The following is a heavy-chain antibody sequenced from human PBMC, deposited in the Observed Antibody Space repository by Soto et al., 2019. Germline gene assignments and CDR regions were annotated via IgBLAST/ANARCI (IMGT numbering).Heavy chain of an antibody. CDR2: IYHSGST. Sequence: SETLSLTCAVSGGSISSGGYSCNWIRQPPGKGLEWIGYIYHSGSTYYNPSLKSRVTISVDRSKNQFSLKLSSVTAADSAIYYCARQSGGYYYYGMDVWGQGTTVTVS. J-gene: IGHJ6*02. CDR1: GGSISSGGYS. CDR3: ARQSGGYYYYGMDV. V-gene: IGHV4-30-2*01. D-gene: IGHD1-26*01.